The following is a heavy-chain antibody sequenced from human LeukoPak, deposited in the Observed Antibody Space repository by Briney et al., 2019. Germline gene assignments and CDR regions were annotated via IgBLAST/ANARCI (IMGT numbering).Heavy chain of an antibody. V-gene: IGHV3-23*01. CDR2: IGGSGGST. D-gene: IGHD2-2*01. Sequence: TGGSLRLSCAASGFTFSSYAMSWVRQAPGKGLEWVSAIGGSGGSTYYADSVKGRFTISRDNSKNTLYLQMNSLRAEDTAVYYCAKTPPLVVPAARVGYFDYWGQGTLVTVSS. J-gene: IGHJ4*02. CDR3: AKTPPLVVPAARVGYFDY. CDR1: GFTFSSYA.